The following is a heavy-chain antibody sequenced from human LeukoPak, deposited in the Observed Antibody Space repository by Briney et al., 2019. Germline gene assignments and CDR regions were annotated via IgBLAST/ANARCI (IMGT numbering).Heavy chain of an antibody. V-gene: IGHV3-21*01. CDR2: ISSSSTYI. CDR1: GFTFSPYS. CDR3: ARGDRLVTTVTPFDY. Sequence: GGCLRLSCEASGFTFSPYSMNWVRQAPGKGLEWVSSISSSSTYIFYADSVKGRFTISRDNAKNSLYLQMNSLRAEDTAVYYCARGDRLVTTVTPFDYWGQGTLATVSS. D-gene: IGHD4-17*01. J-gene: IGHJ4*02.